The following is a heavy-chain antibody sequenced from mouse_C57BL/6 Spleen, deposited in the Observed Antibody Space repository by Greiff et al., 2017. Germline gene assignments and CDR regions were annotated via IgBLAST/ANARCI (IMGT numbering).Heavy chain of an antibody. J-gene: IGHJ2*01. CDR1: GYTFTSYW. V-gene: IGHV1-61*01. CDR3: ARDGLYYFDY. Sequence: VQLQQSGAELVRPGSSVKLSCKASGYTFTSYWMDWVKQRPGQGLEWIGNIYPSDSETHYNQKFKDKATLTVDKSSSTAYMQLSSLTSEDSAVYYCARDGLYYFDYWGQGTTLTVSS. CDR2: IYPSDSET.